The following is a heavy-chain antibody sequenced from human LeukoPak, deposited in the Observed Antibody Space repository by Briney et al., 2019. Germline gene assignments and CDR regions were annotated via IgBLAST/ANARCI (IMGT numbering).Heavy chain of an antibody. Sequence: PSETLSLTCGVSGGSISSTNWWSWVRQPPGQGLEWIGEVSLTGETNYNPSLKSRVTMSLDTSKNQFSLKMTSVTAADTAVYYCARDPNSALWGQGTLVTVSS. V-gene: IGHV4-4*02. CDR3: ARDPNSAL. CDR2: VSLTGET. J-gene: IGHJ4*02. D-gene: IGHD4-23*01. CDR1: GGSISSTNW.